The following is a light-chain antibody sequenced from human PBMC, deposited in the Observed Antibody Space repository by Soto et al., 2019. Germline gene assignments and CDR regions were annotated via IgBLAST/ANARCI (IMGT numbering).Light chain of an antibody. V-gene: IGKV3-11*01. CDR3: QQRSNWPPVIT. CDR1: QSFSSY. CDR2: DAS. Sequence: IVLTQSPGTLSLSPGERATLSCRASQSFSSYLAWYQQKPGQAPRLLIYDASKRATGIPARFSGRGSGTDFTLTISSLEPEDFAVYYCQQRSNWPPVITFGQGTRLEIK. J-gene: IGKJ5*01.